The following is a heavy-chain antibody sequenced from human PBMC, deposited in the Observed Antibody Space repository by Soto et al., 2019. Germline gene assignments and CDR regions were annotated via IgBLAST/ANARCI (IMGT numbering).Heavy chain of an antibody. V-gene: IGHV1-46*04. CDR3: ARLSRITFIVD. CDR2: IDPRTGTSGTS. J-gene: IGHJ4*02. CDR1: GYTFAHYY. D-gene: IGHD3-16*02. Sequence: QVQLVQSGAEVKGPGTSVTLSCQTSGYTFAHYYIHWVRQAPGQGLEYMGIIDPRTGTSGTSTSPQSVQGRLSITSDASTSTVYMELSNLRSDDTATYYCARLSRITFIVDWGQATLVTVSS.